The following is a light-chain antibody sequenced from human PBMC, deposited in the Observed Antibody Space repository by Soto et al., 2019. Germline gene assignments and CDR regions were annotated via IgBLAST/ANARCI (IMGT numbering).Light chain of an antibody. Sequence: EIVLTQSPATLSLSPGERATLFCRASQSVSSYLAWYQQKPGQAPRLLIYEASNRATGIPARFSCGGSGTDFTLTISSLEREDFAVYYCQQRSDWPWTFGQGTKVEIK. CDR2: EAS. J-gene: IGKJ1*01. CDR1: QSVSSY. V-gene: IGKV3-11*01. CDR3: QQRSDWPWT.